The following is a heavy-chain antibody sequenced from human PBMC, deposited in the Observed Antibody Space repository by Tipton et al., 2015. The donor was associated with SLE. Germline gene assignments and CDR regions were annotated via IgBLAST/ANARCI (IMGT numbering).Heavy chain of an antibody. J-gene: IGHJ4*02. CDR2: INAYNGNT. D-gene: IGHD6-19*01. CDR3: AIAVAGTLFFDY. CDR1: GDTFSSYG. Sequence: QSGAEVKKPGASVTVSCKASGDTFSSYGISWVRQAPGQGLEWMGWINAYNGNTKYAQKLQGRVTMTTDTSTSTAYMELRSLRSDDTAVYYCAIAVAGTLFFDYWGQGTLVTVSS. V-gene: IGHV1-18*01.